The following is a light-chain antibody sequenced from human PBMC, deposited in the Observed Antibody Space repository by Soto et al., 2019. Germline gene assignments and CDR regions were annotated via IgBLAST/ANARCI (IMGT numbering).Light chain of an antibody. CDR2: EVN. V-gene: IGLV2-14*01. CDR3: SSFTTSSTYV. Sequence: QSVLTQPASVSGSPAQSITISCTGTSSDIGAYNYVSWYQQYPGRAPKLMIYEVNNRPSGVSNRFSGSKSGNTASLTISGLQAEDEADYYCSSFTTSSTYVVGAGTKVTVL. CDR1: SSDIGAYNY. J-gene: IGLJ1*01.